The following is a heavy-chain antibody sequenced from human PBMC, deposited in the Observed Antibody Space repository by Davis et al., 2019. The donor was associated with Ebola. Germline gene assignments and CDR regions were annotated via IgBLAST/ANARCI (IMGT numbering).Heavy chain of an antibody. CDR2: IIPIFGTA. J-gene: IGHJ4*02. CDR3: ARGGILAAAGFDY. D-gene: IGHD6-13*01. CDR1: GGTFSSYA. V-gene: IGHV1-69*05. Sequence: SVKVSCKASGGTFSSYAISWVRQAPGQGLEWMGGIIPIFGTANYAQKFQGRVTMTRDTSTSTVYMELSSLRSEDTAVYYCARGGILAAAGFDYWGQGTLVTVTS.